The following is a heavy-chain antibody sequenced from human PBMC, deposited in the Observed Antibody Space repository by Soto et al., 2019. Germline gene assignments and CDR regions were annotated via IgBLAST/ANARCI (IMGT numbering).Heavy chain of an antibody. V-gene: IGHV3-20*04. J-gene: IGHJ4*02. Sequence: EVPLVESGGGVVRPGGSLRLSCAASGFTFDDYGMSWVRQAPGKGLEWISAINWNGGDTDYADSVEGRFTISRDNAKNSLYLQMNSLRVEDTALYYCARAKTGYRSGWPSYWGQGTLVTVSS. CDR1: GFTFDDYG. CDR2: INWNGGDT. D-gene: IGHD6-19*01. CDR3: ARAKTGYRSGWPSY.